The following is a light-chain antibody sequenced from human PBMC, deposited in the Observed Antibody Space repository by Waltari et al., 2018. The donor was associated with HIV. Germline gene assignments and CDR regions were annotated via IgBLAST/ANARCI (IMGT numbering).Light chain of an antibody. CDR1: SSNNGSNT. V-gene: IGLV1-44*01. CDR3: ATWDDSLNGWV. Sequence: QSVLTQPPSASGTPGQRVTIPCSGSSSNNGSNTVNWYRQLPGTAPKLLIYSNNQRPSGVPDRFSGSKSGTSASLAISGLQSDYEADYYCATWDDSLNGWVFGGGTKLTVL. J-gene: IGLJ3*02. CDR2: SNN.